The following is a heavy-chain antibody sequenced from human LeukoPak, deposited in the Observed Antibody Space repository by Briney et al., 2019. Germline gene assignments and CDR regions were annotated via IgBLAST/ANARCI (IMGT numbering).Heavy chain of an antibody. J-gene: IGHJ4*02. CDR2: ISGNGDST. V-gene: IGHV3-23*01. Sequence: GGSLRLSCAASGFTFSSYSMSWVRQAPGRGLEWVSAISGNGDSTYYADSVKGRFTISRDNPKNTLFLQMSSLRAEDTAVYYCAKGDYGGDFRYFDYWGQGTLVTVSS. CDR1: GFTFSSYS. CDR3: AKGDYGGDFRYFDY. D-gene: IGHD4-23*01.